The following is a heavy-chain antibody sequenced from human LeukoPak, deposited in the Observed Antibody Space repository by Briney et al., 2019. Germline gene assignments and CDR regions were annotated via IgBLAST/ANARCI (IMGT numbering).Heavy chain of an antibody. D-gene: IGHD4-17*01. J-gene: IGHJ4*02. V-gene: IGHV4-30-4*01. CDR2: IYYSGST. Sequence: PSETLSLTCTVSGGSISSGDYYWRWIPQPPGKGLEWIGYIYYSGSTYYNPSLKSRVTISVDTSKNQFSLKLSSVTAADTAVYYCARAPNSYGDYFYFDYWGQGTLVTVSS. CDR3: ARAPNSYGDYFYFDY. CDR1: GGSISSGDYY.